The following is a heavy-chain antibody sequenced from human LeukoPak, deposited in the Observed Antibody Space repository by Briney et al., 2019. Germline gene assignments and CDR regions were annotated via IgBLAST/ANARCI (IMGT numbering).Heavy chain of an antibody. CDR2: MSNSGST. V-gene: IGHV4-59*08. J-gene: IGHJ3*02. D-gene: IGHD3-16*01. CDR3: ARQGSGGRASDI. CDR1: GGSISTYY. Sequence: SETLSLTCNVSGGSISTYYWSWIRQPPGKGLEWIGYMSNSGSTNYNPSLKSRVTISPDTSNNQFSLKLTSVTAADTAIYYCARQGSGGRASDIWGQGTMVTVSS.